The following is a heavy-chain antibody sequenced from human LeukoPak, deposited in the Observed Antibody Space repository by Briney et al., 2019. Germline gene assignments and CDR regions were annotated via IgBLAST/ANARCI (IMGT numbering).Heavy chain of an antibody. CDR3: ARVLDDMLWFGELSSYFDY. J-gene: IGHJ4*02. V-gene: IGHV3-30*04. CDR1: GFTFSSYA. Sequence: PGGSLRLSCAASGFTFSSYAMHWVRQAPGKGLEWVAVISYDGSNKYYADSVKGRFTISRDNSKNTLYLQMNSLRAEDTAVYYCARVLDDMLWFGELSSYFDYWGQGTLVTVSS. D-gene: IGHD3-10*01. CDR2: ISYDGSNK.